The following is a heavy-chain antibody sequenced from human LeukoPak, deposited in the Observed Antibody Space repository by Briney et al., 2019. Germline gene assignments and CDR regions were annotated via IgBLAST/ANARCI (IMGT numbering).Heavy chain of an antibody. CDR1: GGSFSGYY. Sequence: PSETLSLTCAVYGGSFSGYYWSWIRQPPGKGLEWIGEINHSGSTYYNPSLKSRVTISVDTSKNQFSLKLSSVTAADTAVYYCAVYGSASEYYFDYWGQGTLVTVSS. D-gene: IGHD3-10*01. J-gene: IGHJ4*02. CDR3: AVYGSASEYYFDY. V-gene: IGHV4-34*01. CDR2: INHSGST.